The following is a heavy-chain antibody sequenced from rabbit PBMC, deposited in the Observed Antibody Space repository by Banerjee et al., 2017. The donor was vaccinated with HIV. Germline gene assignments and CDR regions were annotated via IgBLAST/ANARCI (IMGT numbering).Heavy chain of an antibody. V-gene: IGHV1S40*01. J-gene: IGHJ4*01. D-gene: IGHD6-1*01. CDR1: GFSFSGSYY. CDR2: MDAGSSGAT. CDR3: ARIGYGNGYAPNL. Sequence: QSLEESGGDLVKPGASLTLTCTASGFSFSGSYYMCWVRQAPGKGLEWIACMDAGSSGATYYASWAKGRFTISKASSTTVTLQMTSLTAADTATYFCARIGYGNGYAPNLWGPGTLVT.